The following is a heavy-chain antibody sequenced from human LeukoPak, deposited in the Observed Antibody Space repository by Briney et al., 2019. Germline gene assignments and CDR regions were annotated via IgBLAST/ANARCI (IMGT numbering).Heavy chain of an antibody. V-gene: IGHV1-8*02. D-gene: IGHD3-10*01. Sequence: GASVKVSCKASGYTFTGYYMYWARQATGQGLEWMGWMNPNSGNTGYAQKFQGRVTMTRNTSISTAYMELSSLRSEDTAVYYCASSTLYGSGIFYDYWGQGTLVTVSS. J-gene: IGHJ4*02. CDR2: MNPNSGNT. CDR3: ASSTLYGSGIFYDY. CDR1: GYTFTGYY.